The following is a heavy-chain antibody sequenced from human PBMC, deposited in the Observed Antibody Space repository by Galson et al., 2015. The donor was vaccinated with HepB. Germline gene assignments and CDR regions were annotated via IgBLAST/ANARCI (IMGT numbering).Heavy chain of an antibody. J-gene: IGHJ4*02. D-gene: IGHD2-15*01. CDR3: AKDGIMVANNPYHFHY. CDR2: ITSSGGNS. Sequence: SLRLSCAASGFSFTRYAMTWVRQAPGKGLEWVSSITSSGGNSYYTDSVKGRFTVSKDNSKNTLLLQLNRLRAEDTAMYFCAKDGIMVANNPYHFHYWGQGTLVTVSS. CDR1: GFSFTRYA. V-gene: IGHV3-23*01.